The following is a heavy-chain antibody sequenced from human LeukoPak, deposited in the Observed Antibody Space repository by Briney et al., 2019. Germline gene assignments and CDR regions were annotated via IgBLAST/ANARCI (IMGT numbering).Heavy chain of an antibody. Sequence: SETLSLTCTVSGASISSYHWSWIRQHPGKGLEWIGDLFNSGGTSYNASLKSRVTVSVDTSKNQVSLKVTSVTAADTAVYYCARRIPASGVRDVWGQGTTVTVTS. D-gene: IGHD3-10*01. CDR3: ARRIPASGVRDV. J-gene: IGHJ6*02. V-gene: IGHV4-59*08. CDR1: GASISSYH. CDR2: LFNSGGT.